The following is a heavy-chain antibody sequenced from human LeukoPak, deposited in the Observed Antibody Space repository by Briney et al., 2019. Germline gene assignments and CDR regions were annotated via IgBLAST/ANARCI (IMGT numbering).Heavy chain of an antibody. Sequence: PSETLSLTCTVSGGSFSSSSYYWSWIRQPPGKGLEWIGYIYYSGSTNYNPSLKSRVTISVGTSKNQFSLKLSSVTAADTAVYYCARSGYDEDYFDYWGQGTLVTVSS. CDR3: ARSGYDEDYFDY. CDR1: GGSFSSSSYY. V-gene: IGHV4-61*01. CDR2: IYYSGST. D-gene: IGHD3-3*01. J-gene: IGHJ4*02.